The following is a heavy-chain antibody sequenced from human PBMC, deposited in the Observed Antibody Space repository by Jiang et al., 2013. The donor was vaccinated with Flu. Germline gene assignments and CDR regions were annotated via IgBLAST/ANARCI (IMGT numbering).Heavy chain of an antibody. CDR3: TRGRQFGH. Sequence: SGGGLVQPGGSLRLSCAASGFAFSDHYMDWVRQAPGKGLEWVGRSKNKANNFTTEYAASVKGRFTISRDDSNKSLYLKMNSLKTDDTAAYYCTRGRQFGHWGQGTLVTVSS. CDR2: SKNKANNFTT. D-gene: IGHD3-16*01. V-gene: IGHV3-72*01. CDR1: GFAFSDHY. J-gene: IGHJ1*01.